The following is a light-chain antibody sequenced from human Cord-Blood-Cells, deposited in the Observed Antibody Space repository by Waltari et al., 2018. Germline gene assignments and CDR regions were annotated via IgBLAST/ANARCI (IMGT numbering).Light chain of an antibody. V-gene: IGLV2-14*01. J-gene: IGLJ3*02. CDR3: SSYTSSSTWV. CDR2: DVS. Sequence: QSALTQPASVSGSPGQSITISCTGTSSDVGGYKYVSWYQQHPGKARKLMIYDVSNRPSGVSNRFSGSKSGNTASLTISGLQAEDEADYYCSSYTSSSTWVFGGGTKLTVL. CDR1: SSDVGGYKY.